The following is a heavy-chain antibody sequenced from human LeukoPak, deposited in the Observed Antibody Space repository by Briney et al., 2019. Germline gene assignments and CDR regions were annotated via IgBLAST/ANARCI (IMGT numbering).Heavy chain of an antibody. J-gene: IGHJ4*02. Sequence: PGRSLRLSSAASGFTFSTYGMHWVRQAPGKGLEWGAAIWNDGSVAYYADSLEGRFSLSRENSKNTLYLQLNSLRAEDTAVYNCARDSGTRWFGPIDYWGQGTLVSVSS. D-gene: IGHD3-10*01. CDR3: ARDSGTRWFGPIDY. CDR1: GFTFSTYG. V-gene: IGHV3-33*01. CDR2: IWNDGSVA.